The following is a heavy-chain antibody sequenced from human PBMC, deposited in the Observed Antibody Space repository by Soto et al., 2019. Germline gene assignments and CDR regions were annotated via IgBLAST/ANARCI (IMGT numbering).Heavy chain of an antibody. CDR1: GFTFSNQA. Sequence: EVQLLESGGGLIQPGGSLRLSCAASGFTFSNQAVHWVRQTPGKGLEWVAGISDIGHSTHYADSVKGRFTISRDDSKSTLYLQMNSLRAEDTAIYYCAKDTGRTLDIDYWGQGTLVTVSS. J-gene: IGHJ4*02. V-gene: IGHV3-23*01. CDR2: ISDIGHST. CDR3: AKDTGRTLDIDY. D-gene: IGHD1-1*01.